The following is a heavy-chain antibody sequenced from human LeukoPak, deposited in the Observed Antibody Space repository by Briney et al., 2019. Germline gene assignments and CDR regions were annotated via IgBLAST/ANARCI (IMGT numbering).Heavy chain of an antibody. CDR1: GFIFSNDW. CDR2: IKADGSEK. J-gene: IGHJ6*02. V-gene: IGHV3-7*01. D-gene: IGHD1-1*01. Sequence: RGSLRLSCVASGFIFSNDWMSWVRQAPGKGLEWVATIKADGSEKYYVDSVRGRFTISRDNAQKSLYLQMNSLRAEDTAVYYCASVTNSDVWGQGTTVIVSS. CDR3: ASVTNSDV.